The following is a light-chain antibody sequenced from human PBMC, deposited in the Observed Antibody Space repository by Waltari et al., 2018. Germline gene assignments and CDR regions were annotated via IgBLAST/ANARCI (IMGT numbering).Light chain of an antibody. CDR1: SSDVGGSNY. J-gene: IGLJ3*02. V-gene: IGLV2-14*01. CDR3: SSYTSSSTWV. Sequence: QSALTQPASVSGSPGQSITLSCTGTSSDVGGSNYVSRYQKHPGKAPKFMIYDVSQRPSGVSNRFSGSRSGNTASLTISGLQAEDEADYYCSSYTSSSTWVFGGGTKLTVL. CDR2: DVS.